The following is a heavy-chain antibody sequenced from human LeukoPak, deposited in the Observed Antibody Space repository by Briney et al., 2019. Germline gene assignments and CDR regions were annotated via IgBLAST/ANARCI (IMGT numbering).Heavy chain of an antibody. J-gene: IGHJ4*02. CDR2: MYYSGST. CDR3: ARGSDWESRTRFFDY. Sequence: SETLSLTCSVSGGSVSTNNFHWGWIRQPPGKGLEWIGSMYYSGSTYYNPSLKSRVTISVDTSKNQFSLKLSSVTAADTAVYYCARGSDWESRTRFFDYWGQGTLVTVSS. D-gene: IGHD1-26*01. CDR1: GGSVSTNNFH. V-gene: IGHV4-39*01.